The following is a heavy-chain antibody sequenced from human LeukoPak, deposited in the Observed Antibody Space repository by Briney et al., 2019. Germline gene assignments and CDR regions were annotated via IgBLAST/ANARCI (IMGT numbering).Heavy chain of an antibody. D-gene: IGHD3-16*02. CDR1: GGSISSYY. V-gene: IGHV4-59*01. J-gene: IGHJ5*02. Sequence: SETLSLTCTVSGGSISSYYWSWIRQPPGKGLEWIGYIYYRGSTNYNPSLKSRVTISVDTSKNQFSLKLSSVTAADTAVYYCARERSPTRLRLGELSPWGQGTLVTVSS. CDR3: ARERSPTRLRLGELSP. CDR2: IYYRGST.